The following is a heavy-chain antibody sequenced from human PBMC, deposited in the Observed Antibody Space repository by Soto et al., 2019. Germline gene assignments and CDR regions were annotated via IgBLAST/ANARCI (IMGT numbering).Heavy chain of an antibody. CDR1: GGSISSSSYY. CDR3: ASKTSTVVYYGSGSNIDY. J-gene: IGHJ4*02. V-gene: IGHV4-39*01. D-gene: IGHD3-10*01. CDR2: IYYSGST. Sequence: TSETLSLTCTVSGGSISSSSYYWGWIRQPPGKGLEWIGSIYYSGSTYYNPSLKSRVTISVDTSKNQFSLKLSSVTAADAAVYYCASKTSTVVYYGSGSNIDYWGQGTLVTVSS.